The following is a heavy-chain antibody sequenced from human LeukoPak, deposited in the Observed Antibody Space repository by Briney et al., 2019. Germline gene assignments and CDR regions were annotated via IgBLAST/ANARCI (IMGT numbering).Heavy chain of an antibody. J-gene: IGHJ4*02. Sequence: PSETLSLTCTVSGGSISSSSYYWGWIRQPPGTGLEWIGSIYYSGSTYYNPSLKSRVTISVDTSKNQFSLKLSSVTAADTAVYYCARHTGGSYYDYFDYWGQGTLVTVSS. V-gene: IGHV4-39*01. CDR1: GGSISSSSYY. CDR3: ARHTGGSYYDYFDY. D-gene: IGHD1-26*01. CDR2: IYYSGST.